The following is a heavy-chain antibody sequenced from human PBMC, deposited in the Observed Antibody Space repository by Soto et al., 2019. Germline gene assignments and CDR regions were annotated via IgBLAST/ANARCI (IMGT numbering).Heavy chain of an antibody. J-gene: IGHJ6*03. D-gene: IGHD3-10*01. CDR1: GYTFTSYA. CDR3: ARVSLLWFGELSKYYMDV. Sequence: ASVKVSCKASGYTFTSYAMHWVRQAPGQRLEWMGWINAGNGNTKYSQKFQGRVTITRDTSASTAYMELSSLRSEDTAVYYCARVSLLWFGELSKYYMDVWGKGNTVTVSS. V-gene: IGHV1-3*01. CDR2: INAGNGNT.